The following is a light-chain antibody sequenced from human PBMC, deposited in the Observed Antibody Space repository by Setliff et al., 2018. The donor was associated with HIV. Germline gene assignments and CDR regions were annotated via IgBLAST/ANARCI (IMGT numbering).Light chain of an antibody. V-gene: IGLV2-18*02. CDR3: SSYTSSTWV. Sequence: QSALAQPASVSGSPGQSVTISCTGTSSDVGSYNRASWYQQPPGTAPKLMIYEVSNRPSGVPDRFSGSKSGNTASLTISGLQAEDEADYYCSSYTSSTWVFGGGTKVTVL. CDR2: EVS. CDR1: SSDVGSYNR. J-gene: IGLJ3*02.